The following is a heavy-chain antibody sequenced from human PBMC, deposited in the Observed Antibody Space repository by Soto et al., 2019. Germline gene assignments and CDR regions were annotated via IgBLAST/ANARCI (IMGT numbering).Heavy chain of an antibody. CDR2: IKQDGSEK. Sequence: GGSLRLSCAASGFTFSSYWMGWVSQAQGKGLEWVANIKQDGSEKYYVDSLKGRFTISRDNAKNSLYLQMNSLRAEDTAVYYCARAHCSGGSCYDTYFDYWGQGTLVTVSS. CDR3: ARAHCSGGSCYDTYFDY. CDR1: GFTFSSYW. V-gene: IGHV3-7*01. J-gene: IGHJ4*02. D-gene: IGHD2-15*01.